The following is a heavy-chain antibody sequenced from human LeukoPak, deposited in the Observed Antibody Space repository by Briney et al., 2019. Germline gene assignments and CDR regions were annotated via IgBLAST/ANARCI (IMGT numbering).Heavy chain of an antibody. CDR2: IYWNDDK. J-gene: IGHJ5*02. V-gene: IGHV2-5*01. CDR3: AHSFYYDYVWGSYRPYNWFDP. Sequence: SGPTLVNLTQTLTLTCTFSGFSLSTSGVGVGWIRQPPGKALEWLALIYWNDDKRYSPSLKSRLTITKDTSKNQVVLTMTNMDPVDTATYYCAHSFYYDYVWGSYRPYNWFDPWGQGILVTVSS. D-gene: IGHD3-16*02. CDR1: GFSLSTSGVG.